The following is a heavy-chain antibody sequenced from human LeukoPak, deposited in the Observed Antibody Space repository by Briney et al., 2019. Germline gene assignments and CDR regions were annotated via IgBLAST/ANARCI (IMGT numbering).Heavy chain of an antibody. CDR2: INSAGSTT. D-gene: IGHD3-16*01. CDR1: GFTFSSYW. V-gene: IGHV3-74*01. Sequence: PGGSLRLSCAVSGFTFSSYWMHWVRQAPGKGLVWVSHINSAGSTTTYADSVKGRFTISRDNSKNTMFLQMNSLRAEDTAVYYCARSWGFAFDIWGQGTMVTVSS. CDR3: ARSWGFAFDI. J-gene: IGHJ3*02.